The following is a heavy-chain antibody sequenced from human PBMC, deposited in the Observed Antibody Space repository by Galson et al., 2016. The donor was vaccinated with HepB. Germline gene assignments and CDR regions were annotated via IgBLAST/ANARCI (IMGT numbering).Heavy chain of an antibody. D-gene: IGHD3-3*01. J-gene: IGHJ4*02. CDR1: GFTFDNYA. V-gene: IGHV3-49*03. Sequence: LRLSCAGSGFTFDNYAMSWFRQAPGKGLDWVGFIRSNSYGGTTEYAASVKGSFTISRDDSQSIVYLQMNSLKTEDTAAYYCSRVVGLDYDFWSGYPDFDYWGQGALVTVSS. CDR2: IRSNSYGGTT. CDR3: SRVVGLDYDFWSGYPDFDY.